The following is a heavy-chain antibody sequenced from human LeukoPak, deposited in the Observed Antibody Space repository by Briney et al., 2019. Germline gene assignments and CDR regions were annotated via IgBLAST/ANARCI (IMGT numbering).Heavy chain of an antibody. D-gene: IGHD3-3*01. V-gene: IGHV1-69*13. Sequence: SVKVSCKXSGGTFSSYAISWVRQAPGQGLEWMGGISPIFGTANYAQKFQGRVTITADESTSTAYMELSSLRSEDTAVYYCARSSITIFGVAIALFDYWGQGTLVTVSS. CDR1: GGTFSSYA. CDR2: ISPIFGTA. J-gene: IGHJ4*02. CDR3: ARSSITIFGVAIALFDY.